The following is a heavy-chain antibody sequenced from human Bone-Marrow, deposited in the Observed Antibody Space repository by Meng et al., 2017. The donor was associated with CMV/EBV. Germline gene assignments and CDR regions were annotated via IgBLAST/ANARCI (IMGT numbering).Heavy chain of an antibody. CDR3: ARVNPTRGVDY. CDR1: GYTFPTYG. V-gene: IGHV1-18*01. J-gene: IGHJ4*02. Sequence: ASVKVSCKTSGYTFPTYGVSWVRQAPGQGLEWMGWISTYNGNANYAQKFQGRVSMTKDTATTTGHMELRTLRSDDTAVYYCARVNPTRGVDYWGQGTLVTVSS. CDR2: ISTYNGNA.